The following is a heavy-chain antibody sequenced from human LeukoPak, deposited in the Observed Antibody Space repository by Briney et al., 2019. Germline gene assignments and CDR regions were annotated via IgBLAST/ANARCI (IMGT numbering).Heavy chain of an antibody. V-gene: IGHV4-39*07. CDR3: ARGYDSSGYFWFDP. CDR2: IYYSGST. J-gene: IGHJ5*02. Sequence: SETLSLTCTVSGGSISSSSYYWGWIRQPPGKGLEWIGSIYYSGSTYYNPSLKSRVTISVDTSKNQFSLKLSSVTAADTAVYYCARGYDSSGYFWFDPWGQGTLVTVSS. CDR1: GGSISSSSYY. D-gene: IGHD3-22*01.